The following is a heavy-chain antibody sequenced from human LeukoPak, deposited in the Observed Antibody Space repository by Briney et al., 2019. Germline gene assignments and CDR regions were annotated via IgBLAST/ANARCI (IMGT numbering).Heavy chain of an antibody. Sequence: SETLSLTCTVGGGSLSGHYWGWIRQPPGKGLELVGHIYYTGTTFYNPSLNSRVTITLDTSRNQFSLRLTAVIAADTAVYYCARFSWGCSTASCYLTNWGQGALVTVSS. CDR2: IYYTGTT. CDR1: GGSLSGHY. J-gene: IGHJ4*02. V-gene: IGHV4-59*11. CDR3: ARFSWGCSTASCYLTN. D-gene: IGHD2-2*01.